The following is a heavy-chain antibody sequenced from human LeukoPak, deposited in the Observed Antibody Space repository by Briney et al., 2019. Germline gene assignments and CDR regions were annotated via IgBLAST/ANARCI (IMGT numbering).Heavy chain of an antibody. D-gene: IGHD2-8*01. CDR2: IYHSGST. V-gene: IGHV4-38-2*02. CDR1: GYSISSGYY. Sequence: SETLSLTCAVSGYSISSGYYWGWIRQPPGKGLEWIGSIYHSGSTYYNPSLKSRVTISVDTSKNQFSLKLSSVTAADTAVYYCARDYIMFDYYYVDVWGRGTTVTVSS. CDR3: ARDYIMFDYYYVDV. J-gene: IGHJ6*03.